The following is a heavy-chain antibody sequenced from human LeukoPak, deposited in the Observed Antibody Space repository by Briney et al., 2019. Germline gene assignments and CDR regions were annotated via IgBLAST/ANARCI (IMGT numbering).Heavy chain of an antibody. CDR2: IIPILGIA. Sequence: SVKVSCKASGGTFSSYAISWVRQAPGQGLEWMGRIIPILGIANYAQKFQGRVTMTRNTSISTAYMELSSLRSEDTAVYYCATHYYGSGSNDYWGQGTLVTVSS. CDR1: GGTFSSYA. CDR3: ATHYYGSGSNDY. D-gene: IGHD3-10*01. V-gene: IGHV1-69*04. J-gene: IGHJ4*02.